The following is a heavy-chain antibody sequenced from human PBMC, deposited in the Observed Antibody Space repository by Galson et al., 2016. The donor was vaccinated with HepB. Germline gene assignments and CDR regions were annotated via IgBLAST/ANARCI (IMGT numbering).Heavy chain of an antibody. V-gene: IGHV3-30*02. J-gene: IGHJ3*02. Sequence: SLRISCAASEFTFSTYGMQWVRQAPCTALEWVALIWHDGSNTYYADPVKGRFTISRDNSKNTLYLQMNSLRTEDTAMYYCAKDQGKLRYYDWLTYDAVDIWGQGTMVIVSS. CDR3: AKDQGKLRYYDWLTYDAVDI. CDR2: IWHDGSNT. CDR1: EFTFSTYG. D-gene: IGHD3-9*01.